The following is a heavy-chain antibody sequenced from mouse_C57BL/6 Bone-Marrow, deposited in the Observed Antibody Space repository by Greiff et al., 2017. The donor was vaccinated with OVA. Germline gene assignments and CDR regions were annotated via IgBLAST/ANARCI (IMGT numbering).Heavy chain of an antibody. V-gene: IGHV1-55*01. J-gene: IGHJ1*03. D-gene: IGHD1-1*01. CDR2: IYPGSGST. CDR1: GYTFTDHY. CDR3: AGGATVVYWYFDV. Sequence: VKLVESGPELVKPGASVKISCKASGYTFTDHYITWVKQRPGQGLEWIGDIYPGSGSTNYNEKFKSKATLTVDTSSSTAYMQLSSLTSEDSAVYYCAGGATVVYWYFDVWGTGTTVTVSS.